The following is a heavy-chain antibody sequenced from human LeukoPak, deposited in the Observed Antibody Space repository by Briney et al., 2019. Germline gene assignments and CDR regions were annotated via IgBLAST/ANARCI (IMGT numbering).Heavy chain of an antibody. CDR2: IYHSGST. Sequence: PSGTLSLTCAVSGGSISSSNWWSWVRQPPGKGLEWIGEIYHSGSTNYNPSLKSRVTISVDTSKNQFSLKLSSVTAADTAVYYCASTDCTNGVCYTAHFDYWGQGTLVTVSS. D-gene: IGHD2-8*01. CDR3: ASTDCTNGVCYTAHFDY. CDR1: GGSISSSNW. J-gene: IGHJ4*02. V-gene: IGHV4-4*02.